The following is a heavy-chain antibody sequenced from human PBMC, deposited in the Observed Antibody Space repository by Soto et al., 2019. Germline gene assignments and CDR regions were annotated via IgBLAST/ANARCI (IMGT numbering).Heavy chain of an antibody. V-gene: IGHV3-11*01. Sequence: QVQLVESGGGLVKPGGSLRLSCAASGFTFSDYYMNWIRQAPGKGLEWVSYISSSGSTIYYADSVKGRFTISRDNAKNSLYLQMNRLRAEDTAVYYCARGGAYCSGGSCYSGDYYYYGMDVWGQGTTVTVSS. CDR2: ISSSGSTI. CDR1: GFTFSDYY. D-gene: IGHD2-15*01. CDR3: ARGGAYCSGGSCYSGDYYYYGMDV. J-gene: IGHJ6*02.